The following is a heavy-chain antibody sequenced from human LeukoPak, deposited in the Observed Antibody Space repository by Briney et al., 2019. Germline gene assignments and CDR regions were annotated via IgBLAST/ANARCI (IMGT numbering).Heavy chain of an antibody. V-gene: IGHV3-33*08. J-gene: IGHJ6*02. Sequence: EPGGSLRLSCAASGFTFSSYWMNWARQAPGKGLEWVAIIWNDESNKYYADSVKGRFTISRDNSKNTLYLQMNTLRVEDSAVCYCARDPYGMDVWGQGTTVTVSS. CDR2: IWNDESNK. CDR3: ARDPYGMDV. CDR1: GFTFSSYW.